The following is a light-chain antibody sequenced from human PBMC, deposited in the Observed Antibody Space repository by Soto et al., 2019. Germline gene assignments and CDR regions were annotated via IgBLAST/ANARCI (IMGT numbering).Light chain of an antibody. CDR2: DAS. V-gene: IGKV3-11*01. CDR3: QQRSLWPLT. CDR1: QSVSNH. Sequence: PGARATLSCRATQSVSNHLAWYQHRPGQAPRLLIYDASNRATDIPARFSGSGSGTDFTLTISSLEPEDSAVYYCQQRSLWPLTFGGGTKVEIK. J-gene: IGKJ4*01.